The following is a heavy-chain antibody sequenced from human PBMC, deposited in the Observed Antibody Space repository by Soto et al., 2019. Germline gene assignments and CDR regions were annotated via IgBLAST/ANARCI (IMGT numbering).Heavy chain of an antibody. Sequence: QVQLVESGGGVVQPGRSLRLSCAASGFTFSSYGMHWVRHAPGKGLEGVAVISYDGSTKYYADSVKGRFTISRDNSKNTLYLQMNSLRAEDTAVYYCSPWFGAFDYWGQGTLVTVSS. V-gene: IGHV3-30*03. CDR3: SPWFGAFDY. J-gene: IGHJ4*02. CDR1: GFTFSSYG. CDR2: ISYDGSTK. D-gene: IGHD3-10*01.